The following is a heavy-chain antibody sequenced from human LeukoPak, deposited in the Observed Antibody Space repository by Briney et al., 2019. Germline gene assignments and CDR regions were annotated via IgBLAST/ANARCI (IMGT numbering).Heavy chain of an antibody. V-gene: IGHV6-1*01. CDR2: TYYSSKWYN. J-gene: IGHJ3*02. D-gene: IGHD7-27*01. CDR3: ARGRFLGIRAFDI. CDR1: GDSVSSNSAA. Sequence: SQTLSLTCAISGDSVSSNSAAWNWIRQSPSRGLEWLGRTYYSSKWYNDYAVFVKSRMTINSDTSKNLFSLQLNSVTPEDTAVYYCARGRFLGIRAFDIWGQGTMVTVSS.